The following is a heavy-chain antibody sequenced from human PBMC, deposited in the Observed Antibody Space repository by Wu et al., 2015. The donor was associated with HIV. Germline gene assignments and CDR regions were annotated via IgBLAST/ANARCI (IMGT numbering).Heavy chain of an antibody. V-gene: IGHV1-24*01. J-gene: IGHJ6*02. Sequence: QVPLAQSGAEVKKPGAPVTVSCKISGYSLDKLSMHWVRQAPGKGLQWVGGFDPETRETVYTQNFQGRVTLTEDTSTDTTYMELSGLRFEDTAVYFCATFRWFSDRGNFYFGMDVWGPGTTVTVSS. CDR2: FDPETRET. CDR1: GYSLDKLS. CDR3: ATFRWFSDRGNFYFGMDV. D-gene: IGHD3-10*01.